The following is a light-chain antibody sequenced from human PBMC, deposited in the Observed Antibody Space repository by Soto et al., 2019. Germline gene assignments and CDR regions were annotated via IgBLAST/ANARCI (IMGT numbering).Light chain of an antibody. CDR1: QDMSSW. CDR2: AAS. CDR3: QQANSFPIN. J-gene: IGKJ5*01. V-gene: IGKV1-12*01. Sequence: DIQMTQSPSSVSASVGDRVTITCRASQDMSSWLAWYQQKPGKAPKLLIYAASSLQGGVPSRFSGSGSGTDFTLTISSLQPEDFATYYCQQANSFPINFGQGTRLEIK.